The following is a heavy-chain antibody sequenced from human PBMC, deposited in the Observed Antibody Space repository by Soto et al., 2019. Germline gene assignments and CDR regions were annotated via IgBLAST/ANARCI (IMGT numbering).Heavy chain of an antibody. CDR3: ARTDIVVVVDYGMDV. CDR2: ISSSSSYT. J-gene: IGHJ6*02. CDR1: GFTFSDYY. D-gene: IGHD2-15*01. Sequence: QVQLVESGGGLVKPGGSLRLSCAASGFTFSDYYMSWIRQAPGKGLEWVSYISSSSSYTNYADSVKGRFTISRDNAKNSLYLQMNSRRAEDTAVYYCARTDIVVVVDYGMDVWGQGTTVTVSS. V-gene: IGHV3-11*05.